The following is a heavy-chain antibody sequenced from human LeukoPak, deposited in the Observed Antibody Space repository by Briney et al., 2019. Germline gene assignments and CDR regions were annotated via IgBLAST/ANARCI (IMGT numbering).Heavy chain of an antibody. CDR2: IHNSGTT. V-gene: IGHV4-34*01. D-gene: IGHD3-10*01. Sequence: SETLSLTCAVSGGPFSGYFWSWIRQSSGKGLEWIGEIHNSGTTNYNPSLNSRVTISEDTSKNQFYLNLSSVTAADTAVYYYARRYYYNLGSFPFDFWGQGTLVTVSS. CDR3: ARRYYYNLGSFPFDF. J-gene: IGHJ4*02. CDR1: GGPFSGYF.